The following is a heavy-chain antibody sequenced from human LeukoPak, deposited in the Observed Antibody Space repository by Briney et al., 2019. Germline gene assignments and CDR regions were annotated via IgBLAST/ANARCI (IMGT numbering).Heavy chain of an antibody. Sequence: ASVKVSCKASGGTFSSYAISWVRQAPGQGLEWMGGIIPIFGTANYAQKFQGRVTITADESTSTAYMELSSLRSEDTAVYYCARDRATYYYDSSGYYQFDHWGQGTLVTVSS. V-gene: IGHV1-69*01. CDR1: GGTFSSYA. D-gene: IGHD3-22*01. J-gene: IGHJ4*02. CDR2: IIPIFGTA. CDR3: ARDRATYYYDSSGYYQFDH.